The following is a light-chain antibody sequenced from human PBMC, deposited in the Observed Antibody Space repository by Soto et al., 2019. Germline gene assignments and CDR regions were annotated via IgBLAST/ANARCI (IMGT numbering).Light chain of an antibody. J-gene: IGKJ1*01. CDR1: QSVSSSF. CDR3: QQYFTSPWA. Sequence: EIVLTQSPGTLSLSPGERATLSCRASQSVSSSFLAWYQQKPGQAPRLLIYGASNSATGSPDRFSGSGSGTDFTLTISRLEPEDFAVYYCQQYFTSPWACGHGTKVAIE. V-gene: IGKV3-20*01. CDR2: GAS.